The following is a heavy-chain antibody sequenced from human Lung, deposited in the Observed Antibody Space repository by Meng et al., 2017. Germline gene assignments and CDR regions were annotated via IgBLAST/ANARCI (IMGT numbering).Heavy chain of an antibody. CDR1: GGSVSDYY. CDR2: INHSGST. Sequence: QAHRQPVGAGALKPSGTLSLTCVVLGGSVSDYYWSWIRQPPGQGLEWSGEINHSGSTNYNPSLESRATISVDTSQNNLSLKLSSVTAADSAVYYCARGPTTMAHDFDYWGQGTLVTVSS. D-gene: IGHD4-11*01. V-gene: IGHV4-34*01. CDR3: ARGPTTMAHDFDY. J-gene: IGHJ4*02.